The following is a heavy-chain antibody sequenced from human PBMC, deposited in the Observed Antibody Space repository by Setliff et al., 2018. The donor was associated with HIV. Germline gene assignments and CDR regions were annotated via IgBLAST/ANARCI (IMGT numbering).Heavy chain of an antibody. V-gene: IGHV1-18*01. CDR2: ISSINGNT. J-gene: IGHJ4*02. CDR3: ARGTVNNYFDY. D-gene: IGHD2-21*02. CDR1: GYTFTAYG. Sequence: ASVKVSCKTSGYTFTAYGINWVRQAPGQGLEWMGGISSINGNTNYAQKFQGRVTMTTDTFTNTAYMELRSLRSDDTAVYYCARGTVNNYFDYWGQGTLVTVSS.